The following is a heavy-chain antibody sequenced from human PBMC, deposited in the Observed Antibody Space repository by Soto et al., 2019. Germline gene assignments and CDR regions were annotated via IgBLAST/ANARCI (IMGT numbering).Heavy chain of an antibody. V-gene: IGHV3-9*01. CDR3: AKGRLVQVLEYCTSTSCSFGY. D-gene: IGHD2-2*01. CDR2: ISWNSGSI. J-gene: IGHJ4*02. CDR1: GFTFPDYA. Sequence: EVQLVESGGGPVQPGRSLRISCAASGFTFPDYAIHWVRQAPGKGLEWVSGISWNSGSIGYADSVKCRFIISRDNAKNSLYLQMNSLRAEDEAFYYCAKGRLVQVLEYCTSTSCSFGYWGQGTLVTVSS.